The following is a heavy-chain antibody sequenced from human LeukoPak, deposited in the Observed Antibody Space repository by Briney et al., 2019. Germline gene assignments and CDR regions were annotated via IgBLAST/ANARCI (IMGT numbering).Heavy chain of an antibody. CDR3: ARDSRAALDY. J-gene: IGHJ4*02. CDR1: GRSISSYY. D-gene: IGHD6-13*01. CDR2: IYYSGST. Sequence: SETLSLTCTVSGRSISSYYWSWIRQPPGKGLEWIGYIYYSGSTNYNPSLKSRVTISVDTSKNQFSLKLSSVTAADTAVYYCARDSRAALDYWGQGTLVTVSS. V-gene: IGHV4-59*01.